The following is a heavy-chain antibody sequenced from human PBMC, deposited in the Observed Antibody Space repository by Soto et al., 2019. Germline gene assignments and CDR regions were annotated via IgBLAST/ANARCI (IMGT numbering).Heavy chain of an antibody. Sequence: ASGKVSCKASGYTFTSYDINWVRQATGQGLEWMGWMNPNSGNTGYAQKFQGRVTMTRNTSISTAYMELSSLRSEDTAVYYCARWPTDMEGHYGMDVWGQGTTVTVSS. J-gene: IGHJ6*02. CDR2: MNPNSGNT. CDR1: GYTFTSYD. CDR3: ARWPTDMEGHYGMDV. D-gene: IGHD1-1*01. V-gene: IGHV1-8*01.